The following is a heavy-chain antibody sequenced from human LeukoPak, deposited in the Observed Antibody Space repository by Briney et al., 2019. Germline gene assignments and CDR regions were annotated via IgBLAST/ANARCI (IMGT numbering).Heavy chain of an antibody. J-gene: IGHJ5*02. CDR1: GYTFTSYY. V-gene: IGHV1-18*04. CDR2: ISAYNGNT. Sequence: GASVKVSCKASGYTFTSYYMHWVRQAPGQGLEWMGWISAYNGNTNFAQEFQGRVTLTTDTSTSTAYMELRSLRSDDTAVYYCARSGDGNWFDPWGQGTLVTVSS. CDR3: ARSGDGNWFDP. D-gene: IGHD7-27*01.